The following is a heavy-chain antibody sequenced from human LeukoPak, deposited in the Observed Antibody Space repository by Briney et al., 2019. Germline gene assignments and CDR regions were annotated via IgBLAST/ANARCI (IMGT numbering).Heavy chain of an antibody. CDR2: IYYSGST. V-gene: IGHV4-59*12. Sequence: SETLSLTCTVSGGSISSYYWSWIRQPPGKGLEWIGYIYYSGSTNYNPSLKSRVTISVDTSKNQFSLKLSSVTAADTAVYYCARVDEYYYDSSGYSHFDYWGQGTLVTVSS. CDR1: GGSISSYY. J-gene: IGHJ4*02. D-gene: IGHD3-22*01. CDR3: ARVDEYYYDSSGYSHFDY.